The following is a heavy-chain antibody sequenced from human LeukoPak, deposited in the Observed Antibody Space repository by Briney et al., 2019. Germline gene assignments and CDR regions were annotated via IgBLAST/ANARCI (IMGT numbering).Heavy chain of an antibody. CDR2: IIPIFGIA. CDR3: ARSAQYSSYYYGMDV. Sequence: SVKVSCKASGGTLSSYAISWVRQAPGQGLEWMGRIIPIFGIANYAQKFQGRVAITADKSTSTAYMELSSLRSEDTAVYYCARSAQYSSYYYGMDVWGQGTTVTVSS. V-gene: IGHV1-69*04. J-gene: IGHJ6*02. D-gene: IGHD5-18*01. CDR1: GGTLSSYA.